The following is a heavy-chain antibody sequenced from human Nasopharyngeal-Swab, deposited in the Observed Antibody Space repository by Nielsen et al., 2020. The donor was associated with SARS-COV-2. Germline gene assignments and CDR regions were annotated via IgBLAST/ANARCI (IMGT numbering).Heavy chain of an antibody. CDR3: ARLRRDGYNVRALYFDY. CDR2: ISSSGSTI. J-gene: IGHJ4*02. CDR1: GFPFSSYE. D-gene: IGHD5-24*01. Sequence: SCAASGFPFSSYEMNWVRQAPGKGLEWVSYISSSGSTIYYADSVKGRFTISRDNAKNSLYLQMNSLRAEDTAVYYCARLRRDGYNVRALYFDYWGQGTLVTVSS. V-gene: IGHV3-48*03.